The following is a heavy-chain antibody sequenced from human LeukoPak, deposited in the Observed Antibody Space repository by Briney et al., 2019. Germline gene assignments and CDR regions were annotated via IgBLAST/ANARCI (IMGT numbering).Heavy chain of an antibody. Sequence: ASVKVSCKASGYTFTSYGISWVRQAPGQGLEWMGWISAYNGNTNYAQKLQGRVTMTTDTSTSTAYMELRSLRSDDTAVYYCARVGHRYYDFWSGYRQYYFDYWGQGTPVTVSS. CDR1: GYTFTSYG. CDR2: ISAYNGNT. V-gene: IGHV1-18*01. D-gene: IGHD3-3*01. CDR3: ARVGHRYYDFWSGYRQYYFDY. J-gene: IGHJ4*02.